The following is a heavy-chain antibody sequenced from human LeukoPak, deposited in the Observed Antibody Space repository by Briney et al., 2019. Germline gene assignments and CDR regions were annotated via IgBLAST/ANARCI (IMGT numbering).Heavy chain of an antibody. Sequence: GASVKVSCKASGYTFTSYDINWVRQATGQGLEWMGWMNPNSGNTGYALKFQGRVTMTRNTSISTAYMELSSLRSEDTAVYYCVEVGFGDAFDIWGQGTMVTVSS. D-gene: IGHD3-16*01. V-gene: IGHV1-8*01. J-gene: IGHJ3*02. CDR1: GYTFTSYD. CDR3: VEVGFGDAFDI. CDR2: MNPNSGNT.